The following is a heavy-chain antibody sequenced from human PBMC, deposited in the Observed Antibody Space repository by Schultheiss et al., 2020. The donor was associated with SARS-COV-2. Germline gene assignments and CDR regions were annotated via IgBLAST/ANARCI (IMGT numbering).Heavy chain of an antibody. D-gene: IGHD2-15*01. J-gene: IGHJ4*02. CDR1: GGSINSYH. CDR3: ARRGSGGMTFDH. Sequence: SETLSLTCTVSGGSINSYHWSWIRQPAGKGLEWIGVIFTSGSTSNNPSLESRVTVSVDTSKNQFSLKMTSVAEADTAVYYCARRGSGGMTFDHWGQGTLVTVSS. V-gene: IGHV4-4*07. CDR2: IFTSGST.